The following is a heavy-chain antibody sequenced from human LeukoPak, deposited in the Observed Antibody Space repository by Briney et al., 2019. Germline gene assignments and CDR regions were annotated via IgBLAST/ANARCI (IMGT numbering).Heavy chain of an antibody. CDR1: GFTFGTYA. V-gene: IGHV3-23*01. D-gene: IGHD6-19*01. Sequence: GGSLRLSCAASGFTFGTYAMSWVRQAPGKGLEWISAISGSGGSTYYADSVKGRFTISRDNSKNTLYLQMNSQRAEDTAVYYCTKIPYSSGWVQNWFDPWGQGTLVTVSS. CDR2: ISGSGGST. CDR3: TKIPYSSGWVQNWFDP. J-gene: IGHJ5*02.